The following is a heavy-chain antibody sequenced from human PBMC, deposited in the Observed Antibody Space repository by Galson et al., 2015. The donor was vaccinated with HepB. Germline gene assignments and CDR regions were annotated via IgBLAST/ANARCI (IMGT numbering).Heavy chain of an antibody. Sequence: DTLSLTCTVSGGSISSYYWSWIRQPPGKGLEWIGYIYYSGSTSYNPSLKSRVTISVDTSKNQFSLKLSSVTAADTAVYYCARHGDSVVVVAATDYWYFDLWGRGTLVTVSS. J-gene: IGHJ2*01. CDR3: ARHGDSVVVVAATDYWYFDL. CDR2: IYYSGST. CDR1: GGSISSYY. D-gene: IGHD2-15*01. V-gene: IGHV4-59*08.